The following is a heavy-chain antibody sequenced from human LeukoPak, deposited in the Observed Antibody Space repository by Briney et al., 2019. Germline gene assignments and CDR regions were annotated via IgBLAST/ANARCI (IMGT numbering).Heavy chain of an antibody. J-gene: IGHJ4*02. CDR3: ARGNPRYFDY. CDR2: TYYRSKWYN. V-gene: IGHV6-1*01. CDR1: GDSVSRNSAT. Sequence: SQTLSLPCTISGDSVSRNSATWNWSRQSPSRGLEWLGRTYYRSKWYNDSAVSVKSRIIINADTSKNQFSLQLNSVTPEDTAVYYCARGNPRYFDYWGQGTLVTVSS.